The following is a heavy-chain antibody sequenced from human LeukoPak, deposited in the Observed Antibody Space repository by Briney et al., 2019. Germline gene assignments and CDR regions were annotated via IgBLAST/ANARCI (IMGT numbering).Heavy chain of an antibody. CDR1: GFTFSNSG. CDR2: INQDGSEK. J-gene: IGHJ4*02. V-gene: IGHV3-7*02. Sequence: GGSLRLSCAASGFTFSNSGMSWVRQAPGKGLEWVANINQDGSEKNCVDSVKGRFTISRDNAKNSLYLQMNSLRAEDTAVYYCAPLGRDASNQIHYNWGQGTLVTVSP. D-gene: IGHD5-24*01. CDR3: APLGRDASNQIHYN.